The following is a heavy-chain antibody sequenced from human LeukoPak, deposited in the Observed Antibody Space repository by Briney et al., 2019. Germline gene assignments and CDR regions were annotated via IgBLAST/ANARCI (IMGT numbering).Heavy chain of an antibody. J-gene: IGHJ3*02. D-gene: IGHD3-10*01. Sequence: ASVKVSCKASGYTFTSYYMHWVRQAPGQGLEWMGVINPSGGSTSYAQKFQGRVTMTRDMSTSTVYMELSSLRSEDTAVYYCARASWFGELSDAFDIWGQGTMVTVSS. CDR2: INPSGGST. V-gene: IGHV1-46*01. CDR3: ARASWFGELSDAFDI. CDR1: GYTFTSYY.